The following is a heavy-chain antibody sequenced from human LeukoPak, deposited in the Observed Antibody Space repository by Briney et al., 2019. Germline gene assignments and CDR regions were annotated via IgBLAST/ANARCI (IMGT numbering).Heavy chain of an antibody. CDR2: INHSGST. D-gene: IGHD6-13*01. V-gene: IGHV4-34*01. CDR1: GGSFSGYY. CDR3: ARRYSSSCPDY. Sequence: SQTLSLTCAVDGGSFSGYYWSWIRQPPGKGLEWIGEINHSGSTNYNPSLKSRVTISVVTSKNQFSLKLSSVTAADTAVYYCARRYSSSCPDYWGQGTRVSVSS. J-gene: IGHJ4*02.